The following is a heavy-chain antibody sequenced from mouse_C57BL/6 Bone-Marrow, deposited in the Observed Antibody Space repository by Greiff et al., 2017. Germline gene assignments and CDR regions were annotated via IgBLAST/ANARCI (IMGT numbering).Heavy chain of an antibody. CDR3: ASLDYDIYYYAMDY. V-gene: IGHV1-39*01. J-gene: IGHJ4*01. CDR1: GYSFTDSN. D-gene: IGHD2-4*01. CDR2: INPNYGTT. Sequence: VQLKESGPELVKPGASVKISCKASGYSFTDSNMNWVKQSNGKSLEWIGVINPNYGTTSYNQKFKGKATLTVDQSSRTAYMQLNSLTSEDSAVYYCASLDYDIYYYAMDYWGQGTSVTVSS.